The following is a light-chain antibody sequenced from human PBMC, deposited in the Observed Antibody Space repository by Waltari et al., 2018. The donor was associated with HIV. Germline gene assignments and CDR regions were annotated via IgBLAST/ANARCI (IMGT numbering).Light chain of an antibody. CDR1: GSNVGSTA. Sequence: QSVLTQPPSVSATPGQRVTISCSGSGSNVGSTAVDWYQQLPGTAPKLVIYDKNQRPSGVPARCSGSTSGTSASLAISGLQSEDEADYYCAAWDDSLNGRVFGGGTKLTVL. CDR2: DKN. J-gene: IGLJ3*02. CDR3: AAWDDSLNGRV. V-gene: IGLV1-44*01.